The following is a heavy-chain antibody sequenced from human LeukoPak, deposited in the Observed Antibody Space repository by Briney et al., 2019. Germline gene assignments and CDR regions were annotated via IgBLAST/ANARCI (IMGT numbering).Heavy chain of an antibody. Sequence: SETLSLTCTVSGGSISSDYWSWIRQPPGKGLEWIGYIYYSGSTNYNPSLKSRVTISVDTSKNQFSLKLSSVTAADTAVYYCARDPGSYSGYAPGYFDYWGQGTLVTVSS. CDR3: ARDPGSYSGYAPGYFDY. D-gene: IGHD5-12*01. CDR1: GGSISSDY. V-gene: IGHV4-59*01. J-gene: IGHJ4*02. CDR2: IYYSGST.